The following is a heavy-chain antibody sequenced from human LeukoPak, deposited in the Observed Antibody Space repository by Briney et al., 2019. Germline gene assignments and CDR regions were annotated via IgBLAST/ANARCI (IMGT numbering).Heavy chain of an antibody. J-gene: IGHJ6*03. V-gene: IGHV4-34*01. D-gene: IGHD3-22*01. Sequence: SETLSLTCAVYGGSFSGYYWSWIRQPPGKGLEWIGEINHSGSTNYNSSLKSRVTISVDTSKNQFSLKLSSVTAADTAVYYCARVLAYYYDSSGYSIYYYYYYMDVWGKGTTVTVSS. CDR3: ARVLAYYYDSSGYSIYYYYYYMDV. CDR1: GGSFSGYY. CDR2: INHSGST.